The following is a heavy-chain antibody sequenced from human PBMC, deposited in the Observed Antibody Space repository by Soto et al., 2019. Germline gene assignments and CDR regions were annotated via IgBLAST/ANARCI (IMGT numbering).Heavy chain of an antibody. CDR2: ISNSGGTT. V-gene: IGHV3-23*01. D-gene: IGHD6-19*01. J-gene: IGHJ4*02. Sequence: EVQLLESGGDLVQPGGSLRLSCAASGITFSSCAMAWVRQAPGKGLEWVSDISNSGGTTNYADSVKGRFTIPRDNSKNPLYLQLHSLRAEDTDVYYCAKVPHSSGWTYFDYWGQGTLLTVSS. CDR1: GITFSSCA. CDR3: AKVPHSSGWTYFDY.